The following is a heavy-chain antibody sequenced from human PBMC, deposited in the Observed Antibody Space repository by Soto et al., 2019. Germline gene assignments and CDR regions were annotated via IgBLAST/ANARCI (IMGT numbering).Heavy chain of an antibody. Sequence: GGSLRLSCAASGFTFSNYEMNWVRQAPGEGLEWVSYVNSDGSTIYYADSVKGRFTVSRDNAKNSLYLQMNSLRAEDTAVYYCVRYPRYERALPFFDYWGQGTLVTVSS. CDR1: GFTFSNYE. J-gene: IGHJ4*02. D-gene: IGHD1-20*01. CDR2: VNSDGSTI. CDR3: VRYPRYERALPFFDY. V-gene: IGHV3-48*03.